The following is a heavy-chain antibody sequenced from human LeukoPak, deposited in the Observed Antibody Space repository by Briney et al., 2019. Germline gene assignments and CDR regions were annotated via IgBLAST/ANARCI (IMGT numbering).Heavy chain of an antibody. V-gene: IGHV3-66*02. CDR2: IYSGGST. J-gene: IGHJ3*02. D-gene: IGHD3-22*01. CDR1: GFTVSSNY. CDR3: AREQDTYYYDSSNPTSDSGAFDI. Sequence: GGSLRLSCAASGFTVSSNYMSWVRQAPGKGLEWVSVIYSGGSTYHADSVKGRFTISRDNSKNTLYLQMNSLRAEDTAVYYCAREQDTYYYDSSNPTSDSGAFDIWGQGTMVTVSS.